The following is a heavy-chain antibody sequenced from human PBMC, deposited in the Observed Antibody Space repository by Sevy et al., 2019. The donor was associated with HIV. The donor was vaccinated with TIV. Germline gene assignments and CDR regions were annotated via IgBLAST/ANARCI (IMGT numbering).Heavy chain of an antibody. CDR1: GASVPSNSAA. V-gene: IGHV6-1*01. J-gene: IGHJ5*02. D-gene: IGHD6-13*01. CDR2: TYYRSKGYN. Sequence: KQSQTLSLTCAISGASVPSNSAAWNWIRQSPSKALEGLGRTYYRSKGYNDYAVSGKSRITINPDTSKIQFSLQLNSVTPEDTAVYYCARSPTYSSSWYAGWFDPWGQGTLVTVSS. CDR3: ARSPTYSSSWYAGWFDP.